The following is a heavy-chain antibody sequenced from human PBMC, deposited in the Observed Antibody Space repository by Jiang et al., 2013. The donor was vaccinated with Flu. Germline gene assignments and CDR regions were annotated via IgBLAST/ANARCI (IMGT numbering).Heavy chain of an antibody. J-gene: IGHJ3*02. V-gene: IGHV6-1*01. CDR2: TYYRSKWYN. CDR1: GDSVSSTNVA. D-gene: IGHD2/OR15-2a*01. CDR3: ARARWAGPFLGALDI. Sequence: QTLSLTCAISGDSVSSTNVAWNWIRQSPSRGLEWLGRTYYRSKWYNTYGAVSVRSRMTINPDTSKNQFSLQLDSVTPEDTAVYYCARARWAGPFLGALDIWGQGTMVTVSS.